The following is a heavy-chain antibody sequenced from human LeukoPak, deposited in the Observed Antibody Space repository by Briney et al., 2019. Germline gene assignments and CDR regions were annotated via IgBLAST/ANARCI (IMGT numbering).Heavy chain of an antibody. CDR2: INPNSGDT. CDR3: ARGVKGIYYYYYMDV. D-gene: IGHD6-13*01. CDR1: GYTFTGYY. Sequence: ASVKVSCKASGYTFTGYYMHWVRQAPGQGLEWMGWINPNSGDTNYAQKFQDRVTMTRDTSISTAYMELSRLRSDDTAVYYCARGVKGIYYYYYMDVWGKGTTVTVSS. J-gene: IGHJ6*03. V-gene: IGHV1-2*02.